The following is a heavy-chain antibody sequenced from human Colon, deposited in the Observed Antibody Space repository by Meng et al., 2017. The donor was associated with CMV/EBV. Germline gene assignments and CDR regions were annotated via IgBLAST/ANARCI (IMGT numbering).Heavy chain of an antibody. CDR3: AVLAVAEPISY. CDR2: IRSKPNNYAT. J-gene: IGHJ4*02. V-gene: IGHV3-73*01. D-gene: IGHD6-19*01. CDR1: GFTISSNN. Sequence: GESLKISCAASGFTISSNNMSWVRQAAGKGLEWVGRIRSKPNNYATEYAESVKGRFTISRDDSNDSAFLQMSSLKVDDTAVYYCAVLAVAEPISYWGQGTLVTVSS.